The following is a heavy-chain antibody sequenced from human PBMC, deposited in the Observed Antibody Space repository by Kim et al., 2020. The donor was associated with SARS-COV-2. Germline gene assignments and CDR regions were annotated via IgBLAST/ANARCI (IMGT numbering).Heavy chain of an antibody. Sequence: ASVKVSCKASGYTFTNYGISWVRQAPGQGLEWMGWISAYNGNTNYAQKLQGRVTMTTDTSTSTAHMELRSLRSDDTAVYYCARGGYCTSTSCYARYNWFDPWGQGTLVTVSS. D-gene: IGHD2-2*01. V-gene: IGHV1-18*01. CDR1: GYTFTNYG. J-gene: IGHJ5*02. CDR2: ISAYNGNT. CDR3: ARGGYCTSTSCYARYNWFDP.